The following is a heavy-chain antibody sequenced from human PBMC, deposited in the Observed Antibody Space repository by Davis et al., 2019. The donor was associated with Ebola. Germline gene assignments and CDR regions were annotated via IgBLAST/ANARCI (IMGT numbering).Heavy chain of an antibody. CDR3: ARSGDYVANYFDY. CDR2: IFPSGST. J-gene: IGHJ4*02. CDR1: GYSISSGYY. Sequence: MPGGSLRLSCIVSGYSISSGYYWGWIRQSPGKGLEWIGSIFPSGSTYYNPSLKSRVTISVDTSKNQFSLRLTSVTAADTAVYYCARSGDYVANYFDYWGQGTLVTVSS. V-gene: IGHV4-38-2*02. D-gene: IGHD4-17*01.